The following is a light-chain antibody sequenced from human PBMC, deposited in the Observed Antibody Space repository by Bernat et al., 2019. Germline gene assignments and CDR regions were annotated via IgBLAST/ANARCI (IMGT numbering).Light chain of an antibody. V-gene: IGKV1-9*01. J-gene: IGKJ5*01. Sequence: DIRLTQSPSFLSASVGDRVNITCRASQVIGSYLAWYQQKPGEAPNLLIYGAATLQSGVPSRFSGSGLGTEFSLTISSLQPEDSATYYCQQLDNFPITFGQGTRLEIK. CDR2: GAA. CDR3: QQLDNFPIT. CDR1: QVIGSY.